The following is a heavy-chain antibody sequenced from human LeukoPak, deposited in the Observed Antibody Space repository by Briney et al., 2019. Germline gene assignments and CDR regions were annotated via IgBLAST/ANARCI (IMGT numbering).Heavy chain of an antibody. CDR1: GFAFRNYW. V-gene: IGHV3-74*01. J-gene: IGHJ4*02. CDR3: ARGGKLEPTASAS. Sequence: GGSLRLSCVASGFAFRNYWMYWVRQGPGKGLVWLSRINPDGSTTTYADSVKGRSTISRDNANRMLSLHINSLRVEDSAIYYCARGGKLEPTASASGGQGSLVVVSS. CDR2: INPDGSTT. D-gene: IGHD2-21*02.